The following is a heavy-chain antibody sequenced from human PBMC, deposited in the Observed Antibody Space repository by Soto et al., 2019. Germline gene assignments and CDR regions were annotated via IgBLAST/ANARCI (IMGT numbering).Heavy chain of an antibody. V-gene: IGHV1-69*12. Sequence: QVQLVQSGAEVKKPGSSVKVSCKASGGTFSSYAISWVRQAPGQGLEWMGGIIPIFGTANYAQKFQGRVTITADESTSTAYMELSSLRSEDTAVYYCAGGLRFLEWLLPEQTKYYYGMDVWGQGTMVTVSS. D-gene: IGHD3-3*01. CDR2: IIPIFGTA. J-gene: IGHJ6*02. CDR1: GGTFSSYA. CDR3: AGGLRFLEWLLPEQTKYYYGMDV.